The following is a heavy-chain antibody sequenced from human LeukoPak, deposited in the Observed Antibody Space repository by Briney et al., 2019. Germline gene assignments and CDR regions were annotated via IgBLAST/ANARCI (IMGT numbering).Heavy chain of an antibody. V-gene: IGHV4-38-2*01. CDR3: ARYDSRGSASTRFDY. CDR1: GYSFGKNYY. CDR2: IYGTGST. J-gene: IGHJ4*02. D-gene: IGHD3-16*01. Sequence: PSETLSLTCAVSGYSFGKNYYWGWIRQPPGKGLEWIGRIYGTGSTSYNPSLMNRVTMSVDTSKNHFSLKLTSVTAADTAVYYCARYDSRGSASTRFDYWGQGILVTISS.